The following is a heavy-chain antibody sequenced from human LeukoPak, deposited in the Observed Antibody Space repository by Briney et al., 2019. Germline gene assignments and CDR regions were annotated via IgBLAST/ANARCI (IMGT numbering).Heavy chain of an antibody. CDR2: IIPIFGTA. CDR3: ARRSYYYGSGSHEKTFYYYGMDV. Sequence: SVKVSRKASGGTFSSYAISWVRQAPGQGLEWMGGIIPIFGTANYAQKFQGRVTITADESTSTAYMELSSLRSEDTAVYYCARRSYYYGSGSHEKTFYYYGMDVWGQGTTVTVSS. J-gene: IGHJ6*02. CDR1: GGTFSSYA. D-gene: IGHD3-10*01. V-gene: IGHV1-69*13.